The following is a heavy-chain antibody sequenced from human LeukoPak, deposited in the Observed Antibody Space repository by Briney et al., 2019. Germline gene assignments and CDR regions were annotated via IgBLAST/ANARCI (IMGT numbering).Heavy chain of an antibody. Sequence: PGGSLRLSCAASGFNVSNKYMSWVRQAPGKGLEWVSVINSGGDTYYADSVKGRFTISRDNSKNTLSLQMNSLRAEDTAVYYRAKGDITMIPDWGQGTLVAVSS. CDR3: AKGDITMIPD. CDR1: GFNVSNKY. J-gene: IGHJ4*02. D-gene: IGHD3-22*01. V-gene: IGHV3-53*01. CDR2: INSGGDT.